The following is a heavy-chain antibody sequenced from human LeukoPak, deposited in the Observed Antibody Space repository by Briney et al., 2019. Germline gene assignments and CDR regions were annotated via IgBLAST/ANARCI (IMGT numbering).Heavy chain of an antibody. CDR1: GFTFSSYS. Sequence: SGGSLRLSCAASGFTFSSYSMNWVRQAPGKGLEWVSSISSSSSYIYYADSVKGRFTISRDNAKNSLYLQMNSLRAEDTAVYYCARDSHIVVVPAAVQGWFDPWGQGTLITVSS. J-gene: IGHJ5*02. D-gene: IGHD2-2*01. CDR3: ARDSHIVVVPAAVQGWFDP. CDR2: ISSSSSYI. V-gene: IGHV3-21*01.